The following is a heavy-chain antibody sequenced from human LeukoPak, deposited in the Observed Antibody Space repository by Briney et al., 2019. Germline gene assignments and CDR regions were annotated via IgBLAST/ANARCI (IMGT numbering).Heavy chain of an antibody. CDR3: AKDYDFWSGYSDY. CDR2: ISGSGSRT. V-gene: IGHV3-23*01. D-gene: IGHD3-3*01. J-gene: IGHJ4*02. CDR1: GFTFSSYA. Sequence: GGSLRLSCAASGFTFSSYAMSWVRQAPGKGMEWVSAISGSGSRTYYADSVKGRFTISRDNSKNTLYLQMNSLRAEDTAVYYCAKDYDFWSGYSDYWGQGTLVTVS.